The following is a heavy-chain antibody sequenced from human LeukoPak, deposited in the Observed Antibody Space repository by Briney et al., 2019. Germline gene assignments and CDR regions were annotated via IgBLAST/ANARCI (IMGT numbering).Heavy chain of an antibody. V-gene: IGHV3-23*01. J-gene: IGHJ6*03. D-gene: IGHD2-21*01. Sequence: GGTLRLSCAASGITFSSYGMSWVRQAPGKGLEWVSSISSTGGTTYYADSVKGRFTISRDNSKNTLYLQMNSLRAEDTAIYYCAKNGDRGAYYYMDVWGKGTTVT. CDR1: GITFSSYG. CDR2: ISSTGGTT. CDR3: AKNGDRGAYYYMDV.